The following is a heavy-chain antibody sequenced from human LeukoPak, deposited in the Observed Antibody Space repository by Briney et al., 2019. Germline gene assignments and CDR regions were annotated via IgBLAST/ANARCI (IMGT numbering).Heavy chain of an antibody. Sequence: PSGTLSLTCTVSGGSVSTSDYYWGWIRQTPGKGLEWIGDIFHNGKTNYNPSLKGRVTISIDTSNNQFSLRLPSVTAADTAVYYCARIFDSWGQGTLVTVSS. V-gene: IGHV4-39*07. CDR3: ARIFDS. CDR2: IFHNGKT. J-gene: IGHJ4*02. CDR1: GGSVSTSDYY.